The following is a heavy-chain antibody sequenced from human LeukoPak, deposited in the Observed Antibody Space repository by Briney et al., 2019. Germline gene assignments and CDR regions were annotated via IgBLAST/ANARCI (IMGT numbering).Heavy chain of an antibody. CDR1: GFTFSSYS. V-gene: IGHV3-48*01. J-gene: IGHJ4*02. Sequence: GGSLRLSCAASGFTFSSYSMNWVRQAPGKGLEWVSYISSSSRTIYYADSVKGRFTISRDNAKNSLYLQMNSLRAEDTAVYYCARSRSVAVAGPPEDYWGQGTLVTVSS. CDR2: ISSSSRTI. D-gene: IGHD6-19*01. CDR3: ARSRSVAVAGPPEDY.